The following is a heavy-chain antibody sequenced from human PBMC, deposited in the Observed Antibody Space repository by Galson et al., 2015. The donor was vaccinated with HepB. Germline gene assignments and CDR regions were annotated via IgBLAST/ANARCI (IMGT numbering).Heavy chain of an antibody. J-gene: IGHJ4*02. V-gene: IGHV3-33*01. Sequence: LRLSCAASGFTFSSYGMHWVRQAPGKGLEWVAVIWYDGSNKYYADSVKGRFTISRDNSKNTLYLQMNSLRAEDTAVYYCARDNEVGVVISGPMYYWGQGTLVAVS. CDR2: IWYDGSNK. CDR3: ARDNEVGVVISGPMYY. D-gene: IGHD3-3*01. CDR1: GFTFSSYG.